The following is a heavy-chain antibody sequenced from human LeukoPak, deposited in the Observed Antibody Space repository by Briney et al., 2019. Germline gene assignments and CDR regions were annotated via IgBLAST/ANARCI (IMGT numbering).Heavy chain of an antibody. Sequence: GASVKVSCKVSGYSVTGYYMHWVRQAPGQGLEWMGSINPNSGGTNYAQKFQGRVTMTRDTSISTACMELSRLRSDDTAVYYCARDLSIYSYGSDFYYYYGMDVWGQGTTVTVSS. CDR2: INPNSGGT. CDR1: GYSVTGYY. V-gene: IGHV1-2*02. J-gene: IGHJ6*02. CDR3: ARDLSIYSYGSDFYYYYGMDV. D-gene: IGHD5-18*01.